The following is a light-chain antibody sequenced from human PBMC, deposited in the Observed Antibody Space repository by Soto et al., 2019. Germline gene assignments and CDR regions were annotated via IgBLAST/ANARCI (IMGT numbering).Light chain of an antibody. J-gene: IGKJ2*01. CDR1: QSVSSY. CDR3: QQRRNWPPVST. Sequence: EIVLTQSPATLSLSPGERATLSCRASQSVSSYLAWYQQKPGQAPRLLIYDASNRATGIPARFSGSGSGTVFTLTISSLEPEDFAVYYCQQRRNWPPVSTFGQGTKLEIK. V-gene: IGKV3-11*01. CDR2: DAS.